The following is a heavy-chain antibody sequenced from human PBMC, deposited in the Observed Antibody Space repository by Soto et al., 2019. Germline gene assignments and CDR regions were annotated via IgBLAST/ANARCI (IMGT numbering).Heavy chain of an antibody. Sequence: QVQLQESGPGLVKPSQTLSLTCTVFGGSISSGGYYWSWIRQHPGKGLEWIGYIYYSGSTYYNPSLKSRVTISVDTSKNQFSLKLSSVTAADTAVYYCARGLPYGLWLGYYFDYWGQGTLVTVSS. J-gene: IGHJ4*02. D-gene: IGHD3-10*01. CDR2: IYYSGST. CDR1: GGSISSGGYY. V-gene: IGHV4-31*03. CDR3: ARGLPYGLWLGYYFDY.